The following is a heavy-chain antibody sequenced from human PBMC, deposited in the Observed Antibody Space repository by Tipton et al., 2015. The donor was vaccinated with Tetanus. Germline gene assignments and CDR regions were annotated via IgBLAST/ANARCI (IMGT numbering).Heavy chain of an antibody. D-gene: IGHD3-10*01. V-gene: IGHV1-3*01. J-gene: IGHJ4*02. CDR1: GYSFTSYV. CDR2: INAGNGNT. Sequence: QSGPEVKKPGASVKVPCKASGYSFTSYVMYWVRQAPGQTLEWMGWINAGNGNTEYSQKFQGRVTITRDTSASTAYMELSSLRSEDTAVYYCARGQFGVDYWGQGTLVTVSS. CDR3: ARGQFGVDY.